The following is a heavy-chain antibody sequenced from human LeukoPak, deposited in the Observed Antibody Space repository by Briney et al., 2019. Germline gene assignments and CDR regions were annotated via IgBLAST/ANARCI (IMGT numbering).Heavy chain of an antibody. Sequence: GGSLRLSCAASGFTVSSNYMSWVRQAPGKGLEWVSVIYSGGSTYYADSLKGRFTISRDNAKNSLYLQMNSLRAEDTAVYYCAREGYDSSGSLDYWGQGTLVTVSS. CDR3: AREGYDSSGSLDY. CDR1: GFTVSSNY. J-gene: IGHJ4*02. D-gene: IGHD3-22*01. CDR2: IYSGGST. V-gene: IGHV3-53*01.